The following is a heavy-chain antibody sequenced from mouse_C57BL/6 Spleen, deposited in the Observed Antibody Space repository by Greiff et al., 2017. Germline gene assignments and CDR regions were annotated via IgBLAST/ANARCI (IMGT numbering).Heavy chain of an antibody. Sequence: EVKVEESGEGLVKPGGSLKLSCAASGFTFSSYAMSWVRQTPEKRLEWVAYISSGGDYIYYADTVKGRFTISRDNARNTLYLQMSSLKSEDTAMYYCTREGDWSYYFDYWGQGTTLTVSS. D-gene: IGHD3-3*01. V-gene: IGHV5-9-1*02. CDR1: GFTFSSYA. CDR3: TREGDWSYYFDY. J-gene: IGHJ2*01. CDR2: ISSGGDYI.